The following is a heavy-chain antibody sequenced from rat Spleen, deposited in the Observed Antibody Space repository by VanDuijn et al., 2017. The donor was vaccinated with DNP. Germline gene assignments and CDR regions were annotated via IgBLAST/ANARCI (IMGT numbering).Heavy chain of an antibody. V-gene: IGHV5-25*01. D-gene: IGHD1-4*01. J-gene: IGHJ2*01. Sequence: EVQLVESGGGLVQPGRSLKLSCAASGFTFSDYYMAWVRQAPTKGLEWVASITTGGGGTYYRDSVKGRFTISRDNARSTLYLQMDSLRSEDTATYYWAGRPPPTRGPFEYWGQGVTVTVSS. CDR1: GFTFSDYY. CDR3: AGRPPPTRGPFEY. CDR2: ITTGGGGT.